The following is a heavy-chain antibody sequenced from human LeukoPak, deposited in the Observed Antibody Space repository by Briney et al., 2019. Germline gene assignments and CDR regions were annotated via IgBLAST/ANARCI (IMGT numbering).Heavy chain of an antibody. CDR1: GFTFSSYW. CDR2: TSRGGPDI. Sequence: GGSLRLSCAASGFTFSSYWMHWVRQAPGKGLEWVAYTSRGGPDISYADSVKGRFTISTDNANSSLYLQMNSLRAEDTAVYFCVRARLIRLENFFDYWGQGTLVTVSS. V-gene: IGHV3-21*05. D-gene: IGHD2-21*02. J-gene: IGHJ4*02. CDR3: VRARLIRLENFFDY.